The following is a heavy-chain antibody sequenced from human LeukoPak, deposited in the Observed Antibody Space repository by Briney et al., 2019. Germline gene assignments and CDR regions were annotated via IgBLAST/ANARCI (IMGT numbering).Heavy chain of an antibody. V-gene: IGHV3-23*01. Sequence: GGSLRLSCAASGFTFSSYAMSWVRQAPGKGLEWVSAISGSGGSTYYADSVKGRFTISRDNAKNSLYLQMNSLRAEDTAVYYCARDSVHGYYDSSGYSTLFDYWGQGTLVTVSS. CDR2: ISGSGGST. CDR3: ARDSVHGYYDSSGYSTLFDY. D-gene: IGHD3-22*01. CDR1: GFTFSSYA. J-gene: IGHJ4*02.